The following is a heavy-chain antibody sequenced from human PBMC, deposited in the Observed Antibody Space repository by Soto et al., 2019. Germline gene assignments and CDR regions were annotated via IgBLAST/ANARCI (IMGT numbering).Heavy chain of an antibody. CDR2: INGGNGNT. V-gene: IGHV1-3*01. CDR3: ASSYYYDSSGYSSLYYYCGMDV. CDR1: GYTFTSYA. Sequence: QVQLVQSGAEVKKPGASVKVSCKASGYTFTSYAMHWVRQAPGQRLEWMGWINGGNGNTKYSQMFQGRVTITRDTSASTAYVELSSLRSEDTAVYYCASSYYYDSSGYSSLYYYCGMDVWGQGTAVTVSS. J-gene: IGHJ6*02. D-gene: IGHD3-22*01.